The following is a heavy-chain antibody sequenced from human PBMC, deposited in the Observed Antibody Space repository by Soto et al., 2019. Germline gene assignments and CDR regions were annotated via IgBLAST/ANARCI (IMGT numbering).Heavy chain of an antibody. CDR3: ARATDWGGACYSGGYYGMDV. CDR1: GFTFSDYY. CDR2: ITTTGPTT. V-gene: IGHV3-11*01. D-gene: IGHD2-21*02. Sequence: QVQLVESGGGLVKPGGSLRLSCAASGFTFSDYYMTWIRQAPGKGLEWVSYITTTGPTTHHADSVKGRFTISRDNAKNSLYLQLNSLRAEDTAVYDCARATDWGGACYSGGYYGMDVWGQGTTVTVSS. J-gene: IGHJ6*02.